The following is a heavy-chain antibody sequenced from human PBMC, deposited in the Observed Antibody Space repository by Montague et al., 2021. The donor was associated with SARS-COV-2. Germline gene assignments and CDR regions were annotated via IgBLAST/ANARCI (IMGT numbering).Heavy chain of an antibody. CDR1: GFSLSTSGMC. Sequence: PALVKPTQTLTLTCTFSGFSLSTSGMCVSWIRQPPGKALEWLARIDWDDDKYYSTSLKTRLTISKDTSKNQVVLTMTNMAPVDTATYYCAREYSSGVYFDYWGQGTLVTVSS. V-gene: IGHV2-70*11. D-gene: IGHD6-19*01. CDR3: AREYSSGVYFDY. J-gene: IGHJ4*02. CDR2: IDWDDDK.